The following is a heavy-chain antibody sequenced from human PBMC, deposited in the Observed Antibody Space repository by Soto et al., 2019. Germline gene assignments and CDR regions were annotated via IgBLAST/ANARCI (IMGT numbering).Heavy chain of an antibody. D-gene: IGHD6-13*01. CDR1: GESISGTIYY. V-gene: IGHV4-39*02. J-gene: IGHJ4*02. Sequence: LSLTCIVSGESISGTIYYWGWIRQPPGKGLEWIGSIYYSGSTYYNPSLKSRVTISVDTSKNRFSLKLTSVTAADTTVYYCARPGGSGWFYFDSWGQGSQVTVSS. CDR2: IYYSGST. CDR3: ARPGGSGWFYFDS.